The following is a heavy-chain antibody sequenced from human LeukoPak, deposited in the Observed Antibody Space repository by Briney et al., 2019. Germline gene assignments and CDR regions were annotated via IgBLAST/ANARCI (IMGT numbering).Heavy chain of an antibody. CDR1: GFTVSSNY. V-gene: IGHV3-66*01. Sequence: GGSLRLSCAASGFTVSSNYMSWVRQAPGNGLEWVSVIYSDGSTYYADSVKGRFTISRDNSKNTLYLQMNSLRAEDTAVYYCARVIAARERAWFGELRLYYYSYIDVWGKGTTVTISS. CDR2: IYSDGST. D-gene: IGHD3-10*01. J-gene: IGHJ6*03. CDR3: ARVIAARERAWFGELRLYYYSYIDV.